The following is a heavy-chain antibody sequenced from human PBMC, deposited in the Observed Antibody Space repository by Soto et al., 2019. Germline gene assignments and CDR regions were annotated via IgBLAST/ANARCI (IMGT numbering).Heavy chain of an antibody. J-gene: IGHJ6*02. D-gene: IGHD2-2*01. V-gene: IGHV3-30*03. Sequence: GGSLRLSCAASGFNFISYVIHWVRQAPGKGLEWVAVISYDGNSKYYAHSVKGRFTISRDNSKNTLYLQMNSLRAEDTAVYYCTRDTALSSPIYGMDVWGQGPTVTVYS. CDR1: GFNFISYV. CDR3: TRDTALSSPIYGMDV. CDR2: ISYDGNSK.